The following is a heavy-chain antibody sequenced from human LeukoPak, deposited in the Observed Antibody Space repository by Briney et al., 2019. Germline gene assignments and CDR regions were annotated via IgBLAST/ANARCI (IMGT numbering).Heavy chain of an antibody. CDR2: IYYSGSS. D-gene: IGHD3-10*01. CDR3: ATASPIYSNEAFDI. CDR1: GGSISGDY. Sequence: PSETLSLTCTVSGGSISGDYWSWIRQPPGRELEWIGYIYYSGSSNFNPSLRSRVAISIDASKKSFSLKLSSVTAADTAVYFCATASPIYSNEAFDIWGHGTLVTVSS. J-gene: IGHJ3*02. V-gene: IGHV4-59*08.